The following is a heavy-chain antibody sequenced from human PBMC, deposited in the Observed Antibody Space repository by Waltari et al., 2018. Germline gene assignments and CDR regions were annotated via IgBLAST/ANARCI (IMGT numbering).Heavy chain of an antibody. CDR2: ISSSSSTV. Sequence: EVQLVESGGGLVQPGGSLRLSCAASGFTFSSYSMNWVRQAPGKGLEWVSYISSSSSTVYCADSVKGRFTMSRDNAKNSLYLQMNSLRAEDTAVYYCAREGLLWFRECWCMDVWGKGTTVTVSS. J-gene: IGHJ6*03. V-gene: IGHV3-48*04. CDR1: GFTFSSYS. CDR3: AREGLLWFRECWCMDV. D-gene: IGHD3-10*01.